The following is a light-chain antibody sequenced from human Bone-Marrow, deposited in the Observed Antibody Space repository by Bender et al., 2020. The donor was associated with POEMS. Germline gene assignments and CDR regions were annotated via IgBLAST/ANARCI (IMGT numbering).Light chain of an antibody. CDR1: TSDVGAHNY. Sequence: QSALTQPASVSGSPGQSITIPCTGTTSDVGAHNYVSWYQQHPDRAPKLIISDVHYRPSGVSHRFSGAKSGITASLTISGLQSEDEADYYGASDTATGNVISGGGTKLTV. CDR3: ASDTATGNVI. V-gene: IGLV2-14*03. J-gene: IGLJ2*01. CDR2: DVH.